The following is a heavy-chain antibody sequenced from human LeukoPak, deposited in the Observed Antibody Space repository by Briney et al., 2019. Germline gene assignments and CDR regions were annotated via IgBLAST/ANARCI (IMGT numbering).Heavy chain of an antibody. J-gene: IGHJ4*02. D-gene: IGHD5-12*01. V-gene: IGHV1-2*02. Sequence: ASVTVSCKASGYTFTAYYMHWVRQAPGQGLEWMGWINPNNGGTNYAQKFQGRVTMTRDTSISTAYMELSRLRSDDTAVYYCARWGGSYYFDYWGQGSLVTVSS. CDR1: GYTFTAYY. CDR3: ARWGGSYYFDY. CDR2: INPNNGGT.